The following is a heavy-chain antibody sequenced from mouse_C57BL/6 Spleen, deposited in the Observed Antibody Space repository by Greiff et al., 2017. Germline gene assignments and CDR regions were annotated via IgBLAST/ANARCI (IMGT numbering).Heavy chain of an antibody. CDR3: ARGLYDYGFDY. CDR2: ISYDGSN. V-gene: IGHV3-6*01. CDR1: GYSITSGYY. Sequence: DVKLQESGPGLVKPSQSLSLTCSVTGYSITSGYYWNWIRQFPGNKLEWMGYISYDGSNNYNPSLKNRISITRDTSKNQFFLKLNSVTTEDTATYYCARGLYDYGFDYWGQGTTLTVSS. D-gene: IGHD2-4*01. J-gene: IGHJ2*01.